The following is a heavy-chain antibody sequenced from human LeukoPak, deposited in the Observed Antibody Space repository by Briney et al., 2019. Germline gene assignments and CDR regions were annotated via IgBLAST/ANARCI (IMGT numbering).Heavy chain of an antibody. CDR3: ASERVSGSFVY. Sequence: PSGTLSLTCTVSGGSISSSSYYWGWIRQPPGKGLEWIGSIYYSGSTYYNPSLKSRVTISVDTSKNQFSLKLSSVTAADTAVYYCASERVSGSFVYWGQGTLVTVSS. D-gene: IGHD1-26*01. J-gene: IGHJ4*02. V-gene: IGHV4-39*07. CDR1: GGSISSSSYY. CDR2: IYYSGST.